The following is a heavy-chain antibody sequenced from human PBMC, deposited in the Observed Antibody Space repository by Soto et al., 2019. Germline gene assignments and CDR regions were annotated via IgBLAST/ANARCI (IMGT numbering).Heavy chain of an antibody. CDR2: IWYDGSNK. J-gene: IGHJ6*02. CDR1: GFTFSSYG. Sequence: GGSLRLSCAASGFTFSSYGMHWVRQAPGKGLEWVAVIWYDGSNKYYADSVKGRFTISRDNSKNTLYLQMNSLRAEDTAVYYCARPLGTMVRGVIKRDYYYYGMDAWGQGTTVTVSS. D-gene: IGHD3-10*01. CDR3: ARPLGTMVRGVIKRDYYYYGMDA. V-gene: IGHV3-33*01.